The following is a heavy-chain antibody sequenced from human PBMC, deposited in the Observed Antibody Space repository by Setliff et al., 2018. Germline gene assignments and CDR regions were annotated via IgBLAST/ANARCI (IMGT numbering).Heavy chain of an antibody. J-gene: IGHJ4*02. Sequence: SETLSLTCTVSGGSISSSSYYWGWIRQPPGKGLEWIGSIYYSGSTYYNPSLKSRVTISVDTSKNQFSLKLSSVTAADTAVYYCARDLVYCSGGSCYGLPDYWGQGTLVTVSS. D-gene: IGHD2-15*01. CDR1: GGSISSSSYY. CDR2: IYYSGST. V-gene: IGHV4-39*07. CDR3: ARDLVYCSGGSCYGLPDY.